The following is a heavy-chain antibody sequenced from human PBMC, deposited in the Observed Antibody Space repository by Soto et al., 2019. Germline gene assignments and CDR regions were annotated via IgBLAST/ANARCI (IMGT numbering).Heavy chain of an antibody. V-gene: IGHV1-3*01. Sequence: DSVKLSCKASGYTFTSYAMHWVRQAPGQRLEWMGWINAGNGNTKYSQKFQGRVTITRDTSASTVYMELSSLRSEETAVYYCARQRYSNGYYAFDGWGKGILVTVSS. J-gene: IGHJ4*02. CDR1: GYTFTSYA. CDR3: ARQRYSNGYYAFDG. D-gene: IGHD6-19*01. CDR2: INAGNGNT.